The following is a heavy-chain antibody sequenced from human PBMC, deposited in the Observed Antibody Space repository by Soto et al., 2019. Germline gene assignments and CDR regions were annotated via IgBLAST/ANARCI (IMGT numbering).Heavy chain of an antibody. CDR3: AKDQSNSNPLYYFDL. CDR2: MSRTGGNT. V-gene: IGHV3-23*01. CDR1: GFTFSIYG. Sequence: GGSLRLSCAASGFTFSIYGMTWVRQSPGKGLEWVSSMSRTGGNTYYADSVKGRFTISRDNSKNTLYLQMNSLRAEDTAIYYCAKDQSNSNPLYYFDLWGQ. D-gene: IGHD3-22*01. J-gene: IGHJ4*01.